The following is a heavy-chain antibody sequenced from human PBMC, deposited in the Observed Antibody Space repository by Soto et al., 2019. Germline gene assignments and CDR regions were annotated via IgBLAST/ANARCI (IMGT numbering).Heavy chain of an antibody. D-gene: IGHD3-10*01. CDR1: GFTFSSYA. V-gene: IGHV3-23*01. CDR3: AKELWHGSGSSNFDY. J-gene: IGHJ4*02. CDR2: ISGSGGST. Sequence: LRLSCAASGFTFSSYAMSWVRQAPGRGLEWVPAISGSGGSTYYADSVKGRFTISRDNSKNTLYLQMNSLRAEDTAVYYCAKELWHGSGSSNFDYWGQGTLVTVSS.